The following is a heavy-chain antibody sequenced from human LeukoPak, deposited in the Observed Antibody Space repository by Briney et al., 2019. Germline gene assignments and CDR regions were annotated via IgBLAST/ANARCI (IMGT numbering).Heavy chain of an antibody. J-gene: IGHJ3*02. CDR1: GFTFSSYW. CDR2: IKQDGSEK. CDR3: AKDLTVYSSRRRCAFDI. Sequence: GGSLRLSCAASGFTFSSYWMSWVRQAPGKGLEWVANIKQDGSEKYYVDSVKGRFTISRDNAKNTLYLQMNSLRAEDTAVYYCAKDLTVYSSRRRCAFDIWGQGTMVTVSS. D-gene: IGHD6-13*01. V-gene: IGHV3-7*03.